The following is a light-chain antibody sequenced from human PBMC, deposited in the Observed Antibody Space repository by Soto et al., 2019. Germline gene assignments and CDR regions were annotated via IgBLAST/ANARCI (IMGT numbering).Light chain of an antibody. CDR2: AAS. CDR1: QGISNY. Sequence: DIQMTQSPSSLSASVGDRVTITCRASQGISNYLAWYQQKPGKVPKLLIYAASTLQSGVPSRFSGSGSGTDFPLTISSLQPEDVAIYYCQKYNSAPPLTLGGGTKVEIK. CDR3: QKYNSAPPLT. J-gene: IGKJ4*01. V-gene: IGKV1-27*01.